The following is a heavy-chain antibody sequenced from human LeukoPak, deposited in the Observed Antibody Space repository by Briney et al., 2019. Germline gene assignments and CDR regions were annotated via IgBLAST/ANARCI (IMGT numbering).Heavy chain of an antibody. Sequence: PGGSLRLSCAASGFTFSSYAMSWVRQAPGKGLEWVSAISGSGRSTYYADSVKGRFTMSRDNSKNTLYLQMNSLRAEDTAVYYCARAHTAMVYYFDYWGQGTLVTVSS. D-gene: IGHD5-18*01. V-gene: IGHV3-23*01. CDR1: GFTFSSYA. CDR2: ISGSGRST. CDR3: ARAHTAMVYYFDY. J-gene: IGHJ4*02.